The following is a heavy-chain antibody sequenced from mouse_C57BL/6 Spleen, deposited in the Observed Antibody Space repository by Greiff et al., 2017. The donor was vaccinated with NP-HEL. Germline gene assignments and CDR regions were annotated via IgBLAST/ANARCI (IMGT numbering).Heavy chain of an antibody. CDR2: IDPSDSYT. D-gene: IGHD3-2*02. V-gene: IGHV1-50*01. CDR1: GYTFTSYW. CDR3: ARRDSSGYGGMDY. Sequence: QVQLQQSGAEFVKPGASVKLSCKTSGYTFTSYWMQWVQKRPGQGLEWIGEIDPSDSYTNYNQKFKGKATLTVDTASSTAYMQFSSLTSEDSAVYYCARRDSSGYGGMDYWGQGTSVTVSS. J-gene: IGHJ4*01.